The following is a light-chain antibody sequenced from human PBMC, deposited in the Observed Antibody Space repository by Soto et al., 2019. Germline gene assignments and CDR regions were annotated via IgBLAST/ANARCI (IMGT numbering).Light chain of an antibody. Sequence: QSALTQPASGSGSPGPSITISCTGTSSDVGSYNLVSWYQQHPGKAPKLMIYEVSKRPSGVSNRFSGSKSGNTASLTISGLQAEDEADYYCCSYAGSSTLGVFGTGTKLTVL. CDR3: CSYAGSSTLGV. CDR1: SSDVGSYNL. CDR2: EVS. V-gene: IGLV2-23*02. J-gene: IGLJ1*01.